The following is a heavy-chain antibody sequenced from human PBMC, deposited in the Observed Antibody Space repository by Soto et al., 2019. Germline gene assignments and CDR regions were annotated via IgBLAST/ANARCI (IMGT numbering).Heavy chain of an antibody. CDR2: ISAYNDHT. V-gene: IGHV1-18*01. Sequence: QVQLVQSGAEVKKPGASVKVSCKAAGYTLTTYGVSWVRQAPGQGLEWVGWISAYNDHTNYAQKFQGRVTMTTDTSTSTAYMELRSLRSDDTAVYYCASGTDFDYWGQGTLVTVSS. CDR1: GYTLTTYG. J-gene: IGHJ4*02. D-gene: IGHD6-13*01. CDR3: ASGTDFDY.